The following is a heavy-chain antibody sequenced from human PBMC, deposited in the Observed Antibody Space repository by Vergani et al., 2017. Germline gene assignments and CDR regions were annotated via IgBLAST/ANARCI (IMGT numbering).Heavy chain of an antibody. D-gene: IGHD2-15*01. CDR2: IWYDGSNK. V-gene: IGHV3-33*01. J-gene: IGHJ6*02. Sequence: QVQLVESGGGVVQPGRSLRLSCAASGFTFSSYGMHWVRQAPGKGLEWVAVIWYDGSNKYYADSVKGRFTISRDNSKNTLYLQRNSLRAEDTAVYYCARDSAPRYCSGGSCYSYGMDVWGQGTTVTVSS. CDR3: ARDSAPRYCSGGSCYSYGMDV. CDR1: GFTFSSYG.